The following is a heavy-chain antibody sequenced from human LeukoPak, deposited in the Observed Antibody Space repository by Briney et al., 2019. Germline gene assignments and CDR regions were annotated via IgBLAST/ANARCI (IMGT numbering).Heavy chain of an antibody. Sequence: GGSLRLSCAASGFTFSSYWMSWVRQAPGKGLEWVANIKQDGSEKYYVDSAKGRFTISGDKAKNSLYLQMNSLRVEDTAVYYCARDYKYAFDNWGQGTLVTVSS. J-gene: IGHJ4*02. CDR2: IKQDGSEK. D-gene: IGHD5-24*01. CDR1: GFTFSSYW. CDR3: ARDYKYAFDN. V-gene: IGHV3-7*01.